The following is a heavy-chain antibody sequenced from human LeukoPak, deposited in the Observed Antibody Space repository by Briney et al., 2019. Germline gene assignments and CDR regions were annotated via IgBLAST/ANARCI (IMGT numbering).Heavy chain of an antibody. Sequence: PGGSLRLSCAASGFPLSGYSMNWVRQAPGKGLEWVSSISGSTNYIYYADSVKGRFTISRDNARNSLYLQMNSLRAEDTAVYYCAKGNFPYYYGMDVWGQGTTVTVSS. V-gene: IGHV3-21*01. CDR2: ISGSTNYI. D-gene: IGHD4-23*01. CDR3: AKGNFPYYYGMDV. J-gene: IGHJ6*02. CDR1: GFPLSGYS.